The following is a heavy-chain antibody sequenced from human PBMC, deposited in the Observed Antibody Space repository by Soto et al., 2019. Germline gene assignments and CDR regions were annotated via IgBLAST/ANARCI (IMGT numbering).Heavy chain of an antibody. CDR2: IYYSGST. CDR1: GGSVSSGSYY. CDR3: ARVYSSGGYKYFQH. V-gene: IGHV4-61*01. D-gene: IGHD6-19*01. J-gene: IGHJ1*01. Sequence: SETLSLTCTVSGGSVSSGSYYWSWIRQPPGKGLEWIGYIYYSGSTNYNPSLKSRVTISVDTSKNQFSLKLSSVTAADTAVYYCARVYSSGGYKYFQHWGQGTLVTISS.